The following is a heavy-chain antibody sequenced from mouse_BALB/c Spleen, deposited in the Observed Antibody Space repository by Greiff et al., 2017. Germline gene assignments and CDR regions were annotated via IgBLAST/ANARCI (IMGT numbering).Heavy chain of an antibody. V-gene: IGHV5-12-1*01. CDR2: ISSGGGST. D-gene: IGHD4-1*01. CDR1: GFAFSSYD. J-gene: IGHJ2*01. CDR3: ARHIPHWGFDY. Sequence: EVMLVESGGGLVKPGGSLKLSCAASGFAFSSYDMSWVRQTPEKRLEWVAYISSGGGSTYYPDTVKGRFTISRDNAKNTLYLQMSSLKSEDTAMYYCARHIPHWGFDYWGQGTTLTVSS.